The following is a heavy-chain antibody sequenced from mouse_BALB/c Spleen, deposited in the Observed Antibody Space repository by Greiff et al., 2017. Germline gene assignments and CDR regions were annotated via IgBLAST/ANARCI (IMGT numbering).Heavy chain of an antibody. J-gene: IGHJ4*01. D-gene: IGHD2-1*01. CDR3: ARRNSFYYAMDY. CDR1: GFTFSSYT. CDR2: ISNGGGST. V-gene: IGHV5-12-2*01. Sequence: EVKLVESGGGLVQPGGSLKLSCAASGFTFSSYTMSWVRQTPEKRLEWVAYISNGGGSTYYPDTVKGRFTISRDNAKNTLYLQMSSLKSEDTAMYYCARRNSFYYAMDYWGQGTSVTVSS.